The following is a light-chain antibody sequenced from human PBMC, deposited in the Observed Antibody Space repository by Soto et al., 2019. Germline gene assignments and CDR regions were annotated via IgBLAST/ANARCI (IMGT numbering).Light chain of an antibody. Sequence: LLLTQTPSTLSLSPGERATLSCRARQTVRNNYLARYQQKPRQAPRLLIYDASSRATGSPDRCSGGGSGTDFTLTIIRLEPEDVAVYYCQQLSSYPLTFGGGTNVEIK. CDR1: QTVRNNY. CDR2: DAS. V-gene: IGKV3-20*01. CDR3: QQLSSYPLT. J-gene: IGKJ4*01.